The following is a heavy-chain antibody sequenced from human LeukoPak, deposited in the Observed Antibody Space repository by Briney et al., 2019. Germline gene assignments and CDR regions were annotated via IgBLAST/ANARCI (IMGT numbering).Heavy chain of an antibody. CDR3: AKSGYDFWSGYYGTLFDY. D-gene: IGHD3-3*01. Sequence: GGSLRLSCAASRFTFSSYEMSWVRQAPGKGLEWVSYISSGGTTVYYADSVKGRFTISRDNSKNTLYLQMNSLRAEDTAVYYCAKSGYDFWSGYYGTLFDYWGQGTLVTVSS. CDR1: RFTFSSYE. V-gene: IGHV3-48*03. J-gene: IGHJ4*02. CDR2: ISSGGTTV.